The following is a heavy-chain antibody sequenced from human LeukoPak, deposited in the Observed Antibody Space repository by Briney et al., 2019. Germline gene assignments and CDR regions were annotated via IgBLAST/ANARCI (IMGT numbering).Heavy chain of an antibody. CDR1: GYTFTGYY. CDR2: INPNSGGT. Sequence: ASVKVSCKASGYTFTGYYMHRVRQAPGQGLEWMGWINPNSGGTNYAQKFQGRVTMTRDTSISTAYMELSRLRSDDTAVYYCARVERYYGSGSYYNFGYWGQGTLVTVSS. D-gene: IGHD3-10*01. J-gene: IGHJ4*02. CDR3: ARVERYYGSGSYYNFGY. V-gene: IGHV1-2*02.